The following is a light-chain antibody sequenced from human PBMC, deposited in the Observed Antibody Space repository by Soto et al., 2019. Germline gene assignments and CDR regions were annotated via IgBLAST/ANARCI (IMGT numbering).Light chain of an antibody. CDR2: GAS. CDR3: QQYGSSPST. J-gene: IGKJ1*01. Sequence: ATLSVSRGERTSLSCRASQSVRRILAWYQLKPGQAPRRLIFGASIRATGIPDRFSGSGSGTDFTLTISGLEPEDFAVYYCQQYGSSPSTCGQGTKA. V-gene: IGKV3-20*01. CDR1: QSVRRI.